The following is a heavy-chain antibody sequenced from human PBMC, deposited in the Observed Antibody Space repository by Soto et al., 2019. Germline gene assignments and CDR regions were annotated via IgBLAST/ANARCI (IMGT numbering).Heavy chain of an antibody. D-gene: IGHD2-21*02. J-gene: IGHJ5*02. CDR3: ARAVGIGVTGLDL. Sequence: QGRLVQSGAELSRPGAPVKISCRTSGYNFPSSNVNWVRQASGQAPGWLGWMNAANGNAAFARDFQGRVTVTRDLSTDTAYLELGGLSSGDTAMYYCARAVGIGVTGLDLGGPGTFVTVS. CDR1: GYNFPSSN. V-gene: IGHV1-8*01. CDR2: MNAANGNA.